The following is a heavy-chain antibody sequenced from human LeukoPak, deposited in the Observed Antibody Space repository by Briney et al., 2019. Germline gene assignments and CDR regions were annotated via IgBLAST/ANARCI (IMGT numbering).Heavy chain of an antibody. Sequence: ASVKVSCKASGSPFSGYYLHWVRQAPGQGLEWMGWINPKSGDTNFGQKFWGRVTMTRDTSISTAYMELSRLRSDDTAVYYCARDSGYPYYLDYWGQGTLLTVSS. CDR2: INPKSGDT. CDR1: GSPFSGYY. J-gene: IGHJ4*02. V-gene: IGHV1-2*02. CDR3: ARDSGYPYYLDY. D-gene: IGHD5-18*01.